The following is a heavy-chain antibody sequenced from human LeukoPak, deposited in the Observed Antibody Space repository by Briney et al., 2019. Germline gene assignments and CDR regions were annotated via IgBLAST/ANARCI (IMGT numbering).Heavy chain of an antibody. Sequence: GGSLRLFCAASGFTFSSYSMKWVRQAPGKGLEWVSSISSSSSYIYYADSVKGRFTISRDNAKNSLYLQMNSLRAEDTAVYYCARDGKGFDYWGQGTLVTVSS. CDR3: ARDGKGFDY. V-gene: IGHV3-21*01. CDR2: ISSSSSYI. CDR1: GFTFSSYS. J-gene: IGHJ4*02.